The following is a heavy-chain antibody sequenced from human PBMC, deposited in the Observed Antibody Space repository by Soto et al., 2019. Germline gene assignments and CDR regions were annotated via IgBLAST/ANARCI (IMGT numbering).Heavy chain of an antibody. Sequence: PSETLSLTCAVNGGSFTGYYGAWIRQSPWKGLEWIGEISHSGTTIYNPSLKSRVTISIDTSKNQFSLKLSSMTAADTGVYFCARNGGSPGHYFDSWGQGTVVT. CDR3: ARNGGSPGHYFDS. D-gene: IGHD6-13*01. CDR1: GGSFTGYY. V-gene: IGHV4-34*01. J-gene: IGHJ4*02. CDR2: ISHSGTT.